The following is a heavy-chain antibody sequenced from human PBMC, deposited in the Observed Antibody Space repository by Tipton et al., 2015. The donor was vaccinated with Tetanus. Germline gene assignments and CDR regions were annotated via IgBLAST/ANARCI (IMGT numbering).Heavy chain of an antibody. V-gene: IGHV4-30-4*01. D-gene: IGHD5/OR15-5a*01. CDR1: GGFSSGDYY. CDR3: ARNVYAVTNDAFDI. J-gene: IGHJ3*02. CDR2: IHHSGLA. Sequence: TLSLTCTVSGGFSSGDYYWSWIRQPPGKGLEWIAFIHHSGLAFSKPSLKSRVSISIDTSQNQFSLRLTSVTAADTAVYFCARNVYAVTNDAFDIWGHGTLVSVSS.